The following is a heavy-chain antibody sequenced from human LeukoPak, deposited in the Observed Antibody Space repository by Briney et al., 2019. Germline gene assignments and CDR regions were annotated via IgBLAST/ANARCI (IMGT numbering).Heavy chain of an antibody. J-gene: IGHJ4*02. CDR2: ISTSNNYI. Sequence: GGSLRLSCVVSGFTFSSYNMNWVRQAPGKGLEWVSSISTSNNYIYYADSVKGRFTISRDNAKNSLYLQMNSLRAEDTAVYYCARDRIQWELSPFDYWGQGTLVTVSS. D-gene: IGHD1-26*01. V-gene: IGHV3-21*01. CDR1: GFTFSSYN. CDR3: ARDRIQWELSPFDY.